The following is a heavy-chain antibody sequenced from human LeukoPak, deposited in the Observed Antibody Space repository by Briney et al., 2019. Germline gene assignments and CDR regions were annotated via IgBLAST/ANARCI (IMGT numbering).Heavy chain of an antibody. J-gene: IGHJ4*02. CDR2: ISGSGGST. Sequence: GGSLRLSCAASGFTFSSYGMSWVRQAPGKGLEWVSAISGSGGSTYYADSVKGRFTISRDNSKNTLYLQRNSLRAEDTAVYYCARDQGGVGYWGQGTLVTVSS. CDR1: GFTFSSYG. D-gene: IGHD3-16*01. CDR3: ARDQGGVGY. V-gene: IGHV3-23*01.